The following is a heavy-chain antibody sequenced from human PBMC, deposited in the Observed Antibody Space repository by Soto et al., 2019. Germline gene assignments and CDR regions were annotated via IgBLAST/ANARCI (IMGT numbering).Heavy chain of an antibody. CDR2: IWFDGSEE. CDR1: GFTFRAYG. CDR3: ARGFLRYFDWLDY. Sequence: GGSLRLSCAASGFTFRAYGMHWVRQAPGKGLEWVAVIWFDGSEEYYADSVKGRFTISRDNAKNSLYLQMNSLRAEDTAVYYCARGFLRYFDWLDYWGQGTLVTVSS. V-gene: IGHV3-33*01. J-gene: IGHJ4*02. D-gene: IGHD3-9*01.